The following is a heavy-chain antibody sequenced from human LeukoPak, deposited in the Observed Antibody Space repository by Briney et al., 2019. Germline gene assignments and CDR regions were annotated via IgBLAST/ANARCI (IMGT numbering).Heavy chain of an antibody. CDR2: ISGSGGST. CDR3: AKGRRVIVVVPAARQGGAYYFDY. J-gene: IGHJ4*02. V-gene: IGHV3-23*01. Sequence: GGSLRLSCAASGFTFSSYAMSWVRQAPGKGLEWVSAISGSGGSTYYADSVKGRFTISRDNSKDTLYLQMNSLRAEDTAVYYCAKGRRVIVVVPAARQGGAYYFDYWGQGTLVTVSS. CDR1: GFTFSSYA. D-gene: IGHD2-2*01.